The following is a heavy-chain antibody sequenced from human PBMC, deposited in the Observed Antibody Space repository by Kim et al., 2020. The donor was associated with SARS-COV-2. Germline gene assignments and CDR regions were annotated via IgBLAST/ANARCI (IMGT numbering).Heavy chain of an antibody. CDR2: GGT. D-gene: IGHD3-22*01. J-gene: IGHJ4*02. V-gene: IGHV1-2*02. Sequence: GGTIYAQKCKGRITMTSDTSITTVYLELSSLRPDDTAVYYCARGITMIIDFWGQGSPVTVSS. CDR3: ARGITMIIDF.